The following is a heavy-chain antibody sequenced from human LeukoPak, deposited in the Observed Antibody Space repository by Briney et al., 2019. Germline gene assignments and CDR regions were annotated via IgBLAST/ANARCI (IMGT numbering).Heavy chain of an antibody. CDR3: ERDRGITMVRGVAQREGFDM. CDR1: GFTSKTYN. V-gene: IGHV3-48*02. J-gene: IGHJ4*02. Sequence: RGSLRLSCATSGFTSKTYNMNWVRQSPGEGLEWGAYISTSGAATHYTPSLRGRFTISRDNADASLHLQMDSLRDDGTAVYFCERDRGITMVRGVAQREGFDMWGQGTLVAVSS. CDR2: ISTSGAAT. D-gene: IGHD3-10*01.